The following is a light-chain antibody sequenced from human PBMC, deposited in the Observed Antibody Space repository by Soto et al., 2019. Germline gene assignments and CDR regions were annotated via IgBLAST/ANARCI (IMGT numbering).Light chain of an antibody. CDR1: QNINTY. V-gene: IGKV3-11*01. Sequence: EIVLTQSPDTLSLSLGERATLSCRASQNINTYLVWYQQKPGQAPRLLIYDASKRATGIPDRFSCSGSGTDFTLTISNLAPEDFAVYYCQQRVSWPRAFGGGTKVEIK. CDR3: QQRVSWPRA. CDR2: DAS. J-gene: IGKJ4*01.